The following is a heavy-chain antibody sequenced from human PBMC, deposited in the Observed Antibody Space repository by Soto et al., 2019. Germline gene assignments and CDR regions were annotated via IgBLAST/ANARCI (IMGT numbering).Heavy chain of an antibody. CDR2: IDHSGSN. CDR1: GCSISSGSYS. CDR3: ARFYGDYRNWFDP. V-gene: IGHV4-30-2*01. J-gene: IGHJ5*02. Sequence: QLQLQESGSGLVKPSQTLSLTCAVSGCSISSGSYSCSWIRQPPGKGLKWLGYIDHSGSNYYHPSLKSRVPISVDRSNNQLSMKLSSVTAADTAIYYCARFYGDYRNWFDPWGQGTLVTVSS. D-gene: IGHD4-17*01.